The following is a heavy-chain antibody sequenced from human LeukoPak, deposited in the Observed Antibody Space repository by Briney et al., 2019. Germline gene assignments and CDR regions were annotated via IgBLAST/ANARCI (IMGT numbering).Heavy chain of an antibody. Sequence: GGSLRLSCAAYGFTFSSYSMNWVPQAPGKGLEWVSSISSSSSYIYYADSVKGRFTISRDNAKNSLYLQMNILRAEDTAVYYCARDSLEGFDYWGQGTLVTVSS. D-gene: IGHD1-1*01. J-gene: IGHJ4*02. CDR1: GFTFSSYS. CDR2: ISSSSSYI. CDR3: ARDSLEGFDY. V-gene: IGHV3-21*01.